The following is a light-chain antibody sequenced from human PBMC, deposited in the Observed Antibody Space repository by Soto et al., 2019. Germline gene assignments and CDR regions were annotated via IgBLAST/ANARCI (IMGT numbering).Light chain of an antibody. V-gene: IGKV1-39*01. CDR1: QSISSY. CDR2: AAS. J-gene: IGKJ5*01. CDR3: QQSYSTIT. Sequence: DIVREQCPSSLSASVEDQVTIPFRASQSISSYLNWYQQKPGKAPKLLIYAASSLQSGVPSRFSGSGSGTDFTLTISSLQPEDFATYYCQQSYSTITFGQGRLLEIK.